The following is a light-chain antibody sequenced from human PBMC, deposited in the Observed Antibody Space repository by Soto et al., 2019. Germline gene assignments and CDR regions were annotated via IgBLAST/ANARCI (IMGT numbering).Light chain of an antibody. Sequence: EIVLTHSPGTLSLSPVERATLSCRAAQSVGTRLAWYQHKTGQAPRLLISGASSRATGIPDRFTGSGSETSFTLTISRLEPEDFALYYCQHYQSGHPIAFGQGTRL. CDR1: QSVGTR. CDR3: QHYQSGHPIA. CDR2: GAS. J-gene: IGKJ5*01. V-gene: IGKV3-20*01.